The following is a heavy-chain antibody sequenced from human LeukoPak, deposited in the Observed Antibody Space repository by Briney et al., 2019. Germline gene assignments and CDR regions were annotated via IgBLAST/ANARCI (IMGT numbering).Heavy chain of an antibody. J-gene: IGHJ5*02. D-gene: IGHD3-3*01. V-gene: IGHV1-69*13. CDR1: GGTFSKYT. Sequence: SVKVSCKASGGTFSKYTISWVRQSPGQGLEWMGGITPLFGTASYAQKFQGRVTITADESASTAYMEVSSLRSEDTAVYYCARDQVTIFGVVIISWFDPWGQGTLVTVSS. CDR3: ARDQVTIFGVVIISWFDP. CDR2: ITPLFGTA.